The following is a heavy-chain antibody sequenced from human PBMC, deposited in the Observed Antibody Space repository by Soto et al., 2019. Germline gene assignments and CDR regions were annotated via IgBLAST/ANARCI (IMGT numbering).Heavy chain of an antibody. Sequence: PSETLSLTCAVSGGSISCGVFCLSWIRQPPGKGLEWIGYILHTGGTQYNPSLKSRVSMSVDKSKNQFSLHLTSVTAADTAVYYCARLQFGEGFDYWGQGALVTVSS. CDR3: ARLQFGEGFDY. D-gene: IGHD3-10*01. CDR2: ILHTGGT. J-gene: IGHJ4*02. CDR1: GGSISCGVFC. V-gene: IGHV4-30-2*01.